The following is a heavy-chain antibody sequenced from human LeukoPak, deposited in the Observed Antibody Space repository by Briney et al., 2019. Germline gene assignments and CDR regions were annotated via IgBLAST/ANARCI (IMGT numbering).Heavy chain of an antibody. V-gene: IGHV3-74*01. CDR1: GFTFSSSW. Sequence: LTGGSLRLSCAASGFTFSSSWMYWVRQAPGKGLVWVSRINSDESITTYADSVKGRFTISRDNAKNTLYLQMNSLRAEDTAVYYCARGLVPGFLDYWGQGTPVTVSS. D-gene: IGHD4-11*01. J-gene: IGHJ4*02. CDR2: INSDESIT. CDR3: ARGLVPGFLDY.